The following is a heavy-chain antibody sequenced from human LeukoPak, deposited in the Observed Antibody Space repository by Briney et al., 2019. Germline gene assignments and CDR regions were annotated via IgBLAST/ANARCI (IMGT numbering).Heavy chain of an antibody. CDR2: IDPNSGGT. CDR1: GYTFTGHH. CDR3: AKWRGYSSGWSGPFDD. J-gene: IGHJ4*01. V-gene: IGHV1-2*02. Sequence: ASVKVSCKASGYTFTGHHMHWVRQAPGQGLEWMGWIDPNSGGTNYAQKFQGRVTVTRDTSISTAYMELSRLKSDDAAVYYCAKWRGYSSGWSGPFDDWGQGTLVTVSS. D-gene: IGHD6-19*01.